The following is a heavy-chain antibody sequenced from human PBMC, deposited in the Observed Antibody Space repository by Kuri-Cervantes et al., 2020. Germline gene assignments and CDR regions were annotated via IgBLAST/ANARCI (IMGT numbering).Heavy chain of an antibody. CDR2: ISGSGGST. CDR1: GFTFSSYA. Sequence: GESLKISCAASGFTFSSYAMSWVRQAPGKGLEWVSAISGSGGSTYYADSVKGRFTISRDNSKNTLYLQMNSLSAEDTAVYYCAKVGREWLVPFDYWGQGTLVTVSS. CDR3: AKVGREWLVPFDY. D-gene: IGHD6-19*01. V-gene: IGHV3-23*01. J-gene: IGHJ4*02.